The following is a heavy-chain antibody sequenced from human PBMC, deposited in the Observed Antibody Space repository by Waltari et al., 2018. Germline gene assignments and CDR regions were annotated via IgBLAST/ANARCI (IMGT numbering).Heavy chain of an antibody. CDR2: VFYTGKT. CDR3: ARLRREYLYEGLDV. D-gene: IGHD2-2*02. Sequence: QVQLQESGPGLVKPSETLALTCTVSGASMSRYHWNWIRQAPGKGLEWIGYVFYTGKTLYNPSLKSRVTILVDTSKNQFSLELNSVTAADTAVYFCARLRREYLYEGLDVWGQGTAVSVSS. J-gene: IGHJ6*02. CDR1: GASMSRYH. V-gene: IGHV4-59*01.